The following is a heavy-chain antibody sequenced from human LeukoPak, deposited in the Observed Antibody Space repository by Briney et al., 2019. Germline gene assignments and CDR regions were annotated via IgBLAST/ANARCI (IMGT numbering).Heavy chain of an antibody. D-gene: IGHD6-19*01. CDR3: ARDYRGSGWYVPFRY. Sequence: GGSLRLSCAASGFTFSSYAMHWVRQAPGKGLEWVAVISYDGSNKYYADSVKGRFTISRDNSKNTLYLQMNSLRAEDTAVYYCARDYRGSGWYVPFRYWGQGTLVTVSS. CDR1: GFTFSSYA. J-gene: IGHJ4*02. V-gene: IGHV3-30-3*01. CDR2: ISYDGSNK.